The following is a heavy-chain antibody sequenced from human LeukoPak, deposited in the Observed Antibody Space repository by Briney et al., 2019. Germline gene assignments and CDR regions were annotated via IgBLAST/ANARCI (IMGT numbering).Heavy chain of an antibody. D-gene: IGHD4-17*01. V-gene: IGHV3-21*01. J-gene: IGHJ4*02. CDR3: VRGTYGAYDY. Sequence: GGSLRLSCVASGLAFTTYSMNWVRQPPGQGPEWVASIDGSSTYVFYADAVHGRFTVSRDNAKYSLYLQMNSLRAEDTAVYYCVRGTYGAYDYWGQGSLVTVSS. CDR2: IDGSSTYV. CDR1: GLAFTTYS.